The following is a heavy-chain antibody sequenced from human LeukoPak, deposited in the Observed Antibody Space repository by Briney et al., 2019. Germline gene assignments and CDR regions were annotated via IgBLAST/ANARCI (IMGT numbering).Heavy chain of an antibody. CDR3: AKGYTNGVNQEVWLDP. Sequence: SQTLSLTCTVSGGSISSGDYYWSWIRQPPGKGLEWIGYIYYSGSTYYNPSLKSRLTMSVDTSKNQFSLKLSSVTAADTAVYFCAKGYTNGVNQEVWLDPWGQGTLVTVSS. V-gene: IGHV4-30-4*01. CDR1: GGSISSGDYY. CDR2: IYYSGST. J-gene: IGHJ5*02. D-gene: IGHD2-8*01.